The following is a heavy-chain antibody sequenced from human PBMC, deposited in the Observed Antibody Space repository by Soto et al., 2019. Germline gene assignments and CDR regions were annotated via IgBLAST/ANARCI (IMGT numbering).Heavy chain of an antibody. J-gene: IGHJ6*03. CDR1: GFTFSRSV. Sequence: GGSLRLSCAASGFTFSRSVMTWVRQAPGKGLEWVSTISRSGAGTYYADSVKGRFTISRDNSGNTFYLQMNSLRAEDTAVYYCAKEMNYYMDVWGKGTTVTVS. V-gene: IGHV3-23*01. CDR2: ISRSGAGT. CDR3: AKEMNYYMDV.